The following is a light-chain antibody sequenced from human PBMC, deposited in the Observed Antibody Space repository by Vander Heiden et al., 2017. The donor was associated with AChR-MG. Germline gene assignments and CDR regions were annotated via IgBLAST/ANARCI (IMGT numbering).Light chain of an antibody. V-gene: IGKV3-20*01. J-gene: IGKJ2*01. Sequence: EIVLTQSPGTLSLSPGERATLSCRASQSVSSSYLAWYQQKPGQAPRRLIYGAASRATGIPDRFSGSGSGTDFTLTISRREPEDFAVYYCQQYGSSPLYTFGQGTKLEIK. CDR1: QSVSSSY. CDR2: GAA. CDR3: QQYGSSPLYT.